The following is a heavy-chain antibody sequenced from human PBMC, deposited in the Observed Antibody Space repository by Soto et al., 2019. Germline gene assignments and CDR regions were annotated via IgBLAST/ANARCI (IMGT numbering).Heavy chain of an antibody. CDR3: AKSPSYTYYYDSSGSPSGMDV. Sequence: LRLSCAASGFTFSSYGMHWVRQAPGKGLEWVAVISYDGSNKYYADSVKGRFTISRDNSKNTLYLQMNSLRAEDTAVYYCAKSPSYTYYYDSSGSPSGMDVWGQGTTVTVSS. CDR2: ISYDGSNK. CDR1: GFTFSSYG. D-gene: IGHD3-22*01. V-gene: IGHV3-30*18. J-gene: IGHJ6*02.